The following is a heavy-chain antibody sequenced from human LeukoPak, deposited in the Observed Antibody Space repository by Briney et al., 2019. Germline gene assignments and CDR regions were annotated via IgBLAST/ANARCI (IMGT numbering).Heavy chain of an antibody. Sequence: ASVKVSCKASGYTLTSYDINWVRQATGQGLEWMGWMNPNSGNTGYAQKFQGRVTITRNTSISTAYMELSSLRSEDTAVYYCARALSYYDFWSGHDAFDIWGQGTMVTVSS. CDR2: MNPNSGNT. CDR1: GYTLTSYD. CDR3: ARALSYYDFWSGHDAFDI. J-gene: IGHJ3*02. D-gene: IGHD3-3*01. V-gene: IGHV1-8*03.